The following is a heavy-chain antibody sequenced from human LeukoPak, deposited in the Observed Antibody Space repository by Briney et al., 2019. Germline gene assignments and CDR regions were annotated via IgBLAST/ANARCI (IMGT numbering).Heavy chain of an antibody. D-gene: IGHD3-22*01. CDR2: ISYDGSNK. CDR3: AKASSYVLYDSSGYAVLFDY. V-gene: IGHV3-30*04. CDR1: GFTFSSYA. Sequence: GGSLRLSCAASGFTFSSYAMHWVRQAPGKGLEWVAVISYDGSNKYYADSVKGRFTISRDNSKNTLYLQMNSLRAEDTAFYYCAKASSYVLYDSSGYAVLFDYWGQGTLVTVSS. J-gene: IGHJ4*02.